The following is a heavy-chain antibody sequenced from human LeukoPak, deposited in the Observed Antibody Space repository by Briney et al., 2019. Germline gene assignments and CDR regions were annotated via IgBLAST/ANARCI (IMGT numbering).Heavy chain of an antibody. Sequence: GDSLRLSCAASGSTVSSSYMTWVRQAPGKGLEWVSVLYSGGGTYYADSLKGRFTISRDNSKNTVYLQMNNLRAEDTAVYYCARDRVTRGYGYGIPLYGMDVWGQGTTVTVSS. CDR3: ARDRVTRGYGYGIPLYGMDV. J-gene: IGHJ6*02. CDR2: LYSGGGT. CDR1: GSTVSSSY. V-gene: IGHV3-53*01. D-gene: IGHD5-18*01.